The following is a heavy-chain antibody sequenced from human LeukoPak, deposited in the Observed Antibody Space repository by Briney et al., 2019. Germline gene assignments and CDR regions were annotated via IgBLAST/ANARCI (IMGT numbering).Heavy chain of an antibody. CDR3: ARRGEAMDPFDY. J-gene: IGHJ4*02. D-gene: IGHD5-18*01. V-gene: IGHV5-51*01. Sequence: GESLKISCKDSGYSFTSYWIGWVRQMPGKGLEWMGIIYPGDSDTRYSPSFQGQVTISADKSINTAYLQWSSLKDSDTAIYYCARRGEAMDPFDYWGQGTLATVSS. CDR1: GYSFTSYW. CDR2: IYPGDSDT.